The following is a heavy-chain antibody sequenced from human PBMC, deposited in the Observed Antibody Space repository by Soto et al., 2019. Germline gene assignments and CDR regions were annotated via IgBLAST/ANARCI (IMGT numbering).Heavy chain of an antibody. CDR1: QISFSSYI. CDR2: IGVSVTTI. Sequence: PGGSLRLSLAASQISFSSYIMNWVRQAPGKGLEHISYIGVSVTTIYYADSVRGRFTISRDNGKDSLYLQMDSLRVEDTAVYYCVRDFLYAFDIWGQGTMVTVSS. CDR3: VRDFLYAFDI. J-gene: IGHJ3*02. V-gene: IGHV3-48*01.